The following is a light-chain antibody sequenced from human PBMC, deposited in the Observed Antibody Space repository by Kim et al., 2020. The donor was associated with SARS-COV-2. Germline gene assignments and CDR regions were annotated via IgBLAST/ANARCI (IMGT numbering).Light chain of an antibody. CDR1: QGITNY. CDR2: GAS. J-gene: IGKJ1*01. Sequence: DIQMTQSPSAMSASVGDRVTISCRATQGITNYLMWIQEKPGKVPKGLIYGASGLESGVPGRFSGSGSGTEFTLTISNLQPEDSATYYCLQHYTNPPTFGQGTKVDIK. CDR3: LQHYTNPPT. V-gene: IGKV1-17*03.